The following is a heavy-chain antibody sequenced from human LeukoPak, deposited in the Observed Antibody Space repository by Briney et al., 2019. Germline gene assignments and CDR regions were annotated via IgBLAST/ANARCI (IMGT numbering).Heavy chain of an antibody. J-gene: IGHJ4*02. V-gene: IGHV4-4*07. Sequence: SETLSLTCTVSGGSISNYYWSWIRQSAGKGLEWNGRIYTSGSTNYNPSLKSRFSMSVDTSKNQFSLRLTSVTAADTAVYYCARESGYYYDTSGYTFDYWGQGILVTVSS. D-gene: IGHD3-22*01. CDR1: GGSISNYY. CDR3: ARESGYYYDTSGYTFDY. CDR2: IYTSGST.